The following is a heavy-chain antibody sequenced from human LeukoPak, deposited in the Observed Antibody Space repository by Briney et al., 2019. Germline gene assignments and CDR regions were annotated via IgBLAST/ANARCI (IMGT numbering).Heavy chain of an antibody. CDR3: ARDAGYYGIDV. CDR2: IYYIGST. CDR1: GGSISSGGYY. D-gene: IGHD3-10*01. Sequence: SETLSLTCTVSGGSISSGGYYWSWIRQPPGKGLEWIGYIYYIGSTNYNPSLKSRVTISVDTSKNQFSLKLSSVTAADTAVYYCARDAGYYGIDVWGQGTTVTVSS. J-gene: IGHJ6*02. V-gene: IGHV4-61*08.